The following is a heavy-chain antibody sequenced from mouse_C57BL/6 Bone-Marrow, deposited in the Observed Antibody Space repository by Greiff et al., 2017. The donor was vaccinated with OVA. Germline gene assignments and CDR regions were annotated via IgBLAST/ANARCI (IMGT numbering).Heavy chain of an antibody. J-gene: IGHJ3*01. D-gene: IGHD1-1*01. Sequence: QVQLKESGPGLVQPSQSLSITCTVSGFSLTSYGVHWVRQSPGKGLEWLGVIWSGGSTDYNAAFISRLSISKDNSKSQVFFKMNSLQADDTAIYYCASNYEAWFAYWGQGTLVTVSA. CDR3: ASNYEAWFAY. V-gene: IGHV2-2*01. CDR2: IWSGGST. CDR1: GFSLTSYG.